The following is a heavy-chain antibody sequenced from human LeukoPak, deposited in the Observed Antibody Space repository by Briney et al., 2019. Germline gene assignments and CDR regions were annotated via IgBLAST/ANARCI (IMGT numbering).Heavy chain of an antibody. CDR2: IKQDGSET. Sequence: PGGSLRLSCAASGFTFSSYWMSWVRQAPGKGLEWVANIKQDGSETDDVDTVKARFTIYRENAKNSLYLQMNCLRAEDTAVYYCARDYTYYDLLPGYPYWYFDLWGRGTLVTVSS. J-gene: IGHJ2*01. V-gene: IGHV3-7*01. D-gene: IGHD3-9*01. CDR3: ARDYTYYDLLPGYPYWYFDL. CDR1: GFTFSSYW.